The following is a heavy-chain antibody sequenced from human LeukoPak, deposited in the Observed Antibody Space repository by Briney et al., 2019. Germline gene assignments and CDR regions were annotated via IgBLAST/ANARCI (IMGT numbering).Heavy chain of an antibody. CDR2: LYYSGSP. V-gene: IGHV4-59*08. CDR1: GVSISTSY. J-gene: IGHJ6*03. Sequence: SETLSLTCTVSGVSISTSYWSWIRQAPGKGLEYIGHLYYSGSPNYNPSLKSRVTVSADTSRNEISLKVKSMTAADTAVYYCARRGQGYQYMDVWGKGTTVIVSS. CDR3: ARRGQGYQYMDV.